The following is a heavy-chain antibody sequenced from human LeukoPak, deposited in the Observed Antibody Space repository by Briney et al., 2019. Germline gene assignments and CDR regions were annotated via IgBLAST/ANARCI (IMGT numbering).Heavy chain of an antibody. CDR1: GGSVSSGSYY. D-gene: IGHD3-3*01. Sequence: SETLSLTCTVSGGSVSSGSYYWSWIRQPPGKGLEWIGYIYYSGSTNYNPSLKSRVTISVDTSKNQFSLKLSSVTAADTAVYYCARGGAIFGVVTLKYWGQGTLVTVSS. CDR3: ARGGAIFGVVTLKY. CDR2: IYYSGST. J-gene: IGHJ4*02. V-gene: IGHV4-61*01.